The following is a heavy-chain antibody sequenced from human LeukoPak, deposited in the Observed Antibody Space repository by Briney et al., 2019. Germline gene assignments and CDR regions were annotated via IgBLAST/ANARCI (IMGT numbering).Heavy chain of an antibody. CDR1: GYTFTAYY. Sequence: ASVKVSCKASGYTFTAYYMHWVRQAPGQGLEWMGWINTNSGGTEYAQKFQGRVTMSRDTSISTGYMELSSLRSEDTAVYYCATVTVPYYYDSSGYYQYYFDYWSQGTLVTVSS. V-gene: IGHV1-2*02. J-gene: IGHJ4*02. D-gene: IGHD3-22*01. CDR2: INTNSGGT. CDR3: ATVTVPYYYDSSGYYQYYFDY.